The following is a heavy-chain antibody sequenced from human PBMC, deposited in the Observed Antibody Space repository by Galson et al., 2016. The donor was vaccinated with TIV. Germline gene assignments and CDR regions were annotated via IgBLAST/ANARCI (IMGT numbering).Heavy chain of an antibody. D-gene: IGHD1/OR15-1a*01. J-gene: IGHJ3*02. Sequence: GYTFTEYYTHWVRQAPGQGLEWMGWINPNSGGTMYAQKFQGWVTMTRDTSITTAYMEPSRLKSDDTAVYYCAKIGQEHDAFDIWGQGTMVTVFS. CDR1: GYTFTEYY. CDR3: AKIGQEHDAFDI. V-gene: IGHV1-2*04. CDR2: INPNSGGT.